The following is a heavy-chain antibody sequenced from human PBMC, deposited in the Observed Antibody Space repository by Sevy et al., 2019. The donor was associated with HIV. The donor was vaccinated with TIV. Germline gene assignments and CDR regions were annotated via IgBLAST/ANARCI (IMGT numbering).Heavy chain of an antibody. Sequence: GGSLRLSCAASGFTFSSNWMHWVRQAPGKGLVWVSRTNSDGSSTNYADSVKGRSTISRDNAKNTLYLQMNSLRAEDTAVYYCARDVFVLVTTRGKKDGYIQHWGQGALVTVSS. V-gene: IGHV3-74*01. CDR2: TNSDGSST. D-gene: IGHD4-17*01. CDR3: ARDVFVLVTTRGKKDGYIQH. CDR1: GFTFSSNW. J-gene: IGHJ1*01.